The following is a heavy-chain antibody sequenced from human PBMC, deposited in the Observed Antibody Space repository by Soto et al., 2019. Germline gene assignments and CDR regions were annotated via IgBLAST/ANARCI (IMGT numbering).Heavy chain of an antibody. D-gene: IGHD2-2*02. Sequence: SVKVSCKASGGTFSSYAISWVRQAPGQGLEWMGGIIPIFGTANYAQKFQGRVTITADESTSTAYMELSSLRPEDTAVYYCARGGIVVVPAAIDYYYGMDVWGQGXTVTVYS. V-gene: IGHV1-69*13. CDR3: ARGGIVVVPAAIDYYYGMDV. CDR2: IIPIFGTA. CDR1: GGTFSSYA. J-gene: IGHJ6*02.